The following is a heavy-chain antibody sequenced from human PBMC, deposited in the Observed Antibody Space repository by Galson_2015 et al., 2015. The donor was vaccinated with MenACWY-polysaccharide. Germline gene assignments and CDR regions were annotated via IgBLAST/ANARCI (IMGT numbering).Heavy chain of an antibody. CDR1: GYTFTSYD. J-gene: IGHJ5*02. Sequence: QSGAEVKNPGSSVKVSCKASGYTFTSYDINWVRQTTGQGLEWMGWMNPNSGNTGYAQKFQGRVTMTRNTSISIAYMELNSLRSGDTAVYYCARGGKYYYDSSGYLNWFDPWGQGTLVTVSS. CDR3: ARGGKYYYDSSGYLNWFDP. CDR2: MNPNSGNT. V-gene: IGHV1-8*01. D-gene: IGHD3-22*01.